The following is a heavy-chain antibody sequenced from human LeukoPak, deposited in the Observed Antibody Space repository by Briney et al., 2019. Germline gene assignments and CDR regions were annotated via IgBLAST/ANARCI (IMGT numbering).Heavy chain of an antibody. CDR3: ARDLMIVGKNYYYYYMDV. J-gene: IGHJ6*03. CDR2: IYHSGST. V-gene: IGHV4-4*02. Sequence: SETLSLTCAVSGGSISSSNWWSWVRQPPGKGLEWIGEIYHSGSTNYNPSLKSRVTISVDKSKNQFSLKLSSVTAADTAVYYCARDLMIVGKNYYYYYMDVWGKGTTVTVSS. CDR1: GGSISSSNW. D-gene: IGHD3-22*01.